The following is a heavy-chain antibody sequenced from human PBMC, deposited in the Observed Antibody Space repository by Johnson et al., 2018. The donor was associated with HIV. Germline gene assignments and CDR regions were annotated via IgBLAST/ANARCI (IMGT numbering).Heavy chain of an antibody. V-gene: IGHV3-23*04. CDR1: GFTFSSSA. Sequence: VQLVESGGGLVQPGGSLRLSCAASGFTFSSSAMSWVRQAPVPGLAWVSAISGSGGSPYYADSVKGRFPISRDNSKYTLYLQMNSLRAEDTDVYYGAKTRYRGQGEWLLNDAFEIWGQGTMVTVSS. CDR3: AKTRYRGQGEWLLNDAFEI. D-gene: IGHD6-19*01. J-gene: IGHJ3*02. CDR2: ISGSGGSP.